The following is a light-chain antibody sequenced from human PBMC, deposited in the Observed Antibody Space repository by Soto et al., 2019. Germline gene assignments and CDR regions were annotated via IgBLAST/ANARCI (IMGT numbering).Light chain of an antibody. V-gene: IGLV1-40*01. J-gene: IGLJ2*01. Sequence: QLVLTQPPSVSGAPGQRVTISCTGSSSNIGSNYDVHWYRQLPGTAPKLIIYGNNIRPSGVPDRFSGSKSDTSASLAITGLQAEDEADYYCQSYDSSLSGVVFGGGTKVTVL. CDR2: GNN. CDR3: QSYDSSLSGVV. CDR1: SSNIGSNYD.